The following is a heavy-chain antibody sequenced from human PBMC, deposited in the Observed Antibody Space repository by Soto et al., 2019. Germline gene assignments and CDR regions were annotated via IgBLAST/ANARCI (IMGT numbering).Heavy chain of an antibody. J-gene: IGHJ4*02. V-gene: IGHV3-30*18. Sequence: QVQLVESGGGVVQPGRSLRLSCAASGFTFSSYGMHWVRQAPGKGLEWVAVISYDGSNKYYADSVKGRFTISRDNSKNTLYLQMNSLRAEDTAVYYCAKEFGRFSSGWYYFDYWGQGTLVTVSS. CDR3: AKEFGRFSSGWYYFDY. CDR1: GFTFSSYG. CDR2: ISYDGSNK. D-gene: IGHD6-19*01.